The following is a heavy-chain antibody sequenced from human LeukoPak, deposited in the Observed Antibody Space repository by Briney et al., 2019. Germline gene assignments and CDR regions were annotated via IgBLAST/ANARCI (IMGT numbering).Heavy chain of an antibody. CDR1: GGSISSGGYY. D-gene: IGHD1-14*01. CDR2: IYYSGST. CDR3: ARGGGLRIFDY. V-gene: IGHV4-31*03. J-gene: IGHJ4*02. Sequence: SETLSLTCTVSGGSISSGGYYWSWIRQHPGKGLEWIGNIYYSGSTYYNPALKSRVTISVDTSKNQFSLKLSSVTAADTAVYYCARGGGLRIFDYWGQGTRVTVSS.